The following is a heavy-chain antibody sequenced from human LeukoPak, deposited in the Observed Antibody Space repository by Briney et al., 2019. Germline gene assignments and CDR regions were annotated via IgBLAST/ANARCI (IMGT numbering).Heavy chain of an antibody. V-gene: IGHV3-23*01. CDR2: VSGSGGGT. Sequence: SGGPLRLSCAASGFTFSNYAMNWVRQAPGRGLEWVSSVSGSGGGTFYADSVKGRFTVSRDNSKNTLFLRMNSLSAEDTAVYYCARGKGQQLVADYWGQGTLVSISS. J-gene: IGHJ4*02. CDR3: ARGKGQQLVADY. CDR1: GFTFSNYA. D-gene: IGHD6-13*01.